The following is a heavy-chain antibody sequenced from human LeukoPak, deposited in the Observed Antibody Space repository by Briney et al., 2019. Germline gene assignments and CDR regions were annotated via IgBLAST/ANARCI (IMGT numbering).Heavy chain of an antibody. CDR2: MNPNSGNT. CDR1: GYTFTSYD. D-gene: IGHD1-14*01. V-gene: IGHV1-8*01. CDR3: ARGLRTRPLTTSH. Sequence: ASVKVSCKASGYTFTSYDINWVRQATGQGLEWTGWMNPNSGNTGYAQKFQGRVTMTRNTSISTAYMELSSLRSEDTAVYYCARGLRTRPLTTSHWGQGTLVTVSS. J-gene: IGHJ4*02.